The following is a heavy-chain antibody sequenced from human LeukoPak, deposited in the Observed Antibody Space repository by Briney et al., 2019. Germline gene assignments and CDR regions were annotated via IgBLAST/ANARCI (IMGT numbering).Heavy chain of an antibody. D-gene: IGHD3-22*01. CDR2: LSWNTISM. CDR1: GFSFDDYA. J-gene: IGHJ4*02. V-gene: IGHV3-9*01. Sequence: GGSLRLSCAASGFSFDDYAMHWVRQVPGKGLEWVSGLSWNTISMGYADSVKGRFTISRDSAKNSLYLQMNSLGPEDTALYYCVKDRTYYYDSNGYFDYWGQGTLVTVSS. CDR3: VKDRTYYYDSNGYFDY.